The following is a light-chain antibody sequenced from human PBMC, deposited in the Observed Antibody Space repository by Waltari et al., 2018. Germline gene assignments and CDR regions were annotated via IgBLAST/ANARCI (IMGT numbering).Light chain of an antibody. V-gene: IGKV3-20*01. CDR1: QSVDRA. CDR3: QNYVRLPAT. J-gene: IGKJ1*01. CDR2: NTY. Sequence: EIVLTQSPRTLSLSPGQRATLSCRASQSVDRALAWYQQTPGQPPRLLSYNTYTRATGVPDRFSGGGSGTDFSLTISRLEPEDFAVYYCQNYVRLPATFGQGTKVEIK.